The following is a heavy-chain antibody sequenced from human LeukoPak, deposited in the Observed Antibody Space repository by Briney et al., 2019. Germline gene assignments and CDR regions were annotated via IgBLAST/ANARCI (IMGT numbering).Heavy chain of an antibody. CDR2: ISSSSGYI. Sequence: GGSLRLSCAASGFTFSSYSMNWVRQAPGKGLEWVSSISSSSGYIYYADSVKGRFTISRDNAKNSLYLQTNSLRAEDTALYYCVRSKVTWDYYYYMDVWGKGTTVTVSS. CDR1: GFTFSSYS. J-gene: IGHJ6*03. D-gene: IGHD2-21*02. CDR3: VRSKVTWDYYYYMDV. V-gene: IGHV3-21*04.